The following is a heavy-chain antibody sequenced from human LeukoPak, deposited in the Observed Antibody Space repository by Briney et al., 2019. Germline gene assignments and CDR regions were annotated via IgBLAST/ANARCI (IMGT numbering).Heavy chain of an antibody. CDR2: IKSKSDGGTT. J-gene: IGHJ4*02. D-gene: IGHD3-22*01. V-gene: IGHV3-15*01. Sequence: GGSLRPSCAASGFTFSDAWMSWVRQAPGKGLEWVGRIKSKSDGGTTDCAAPVKGRFTISRDDSKNTLYLQMNSLKTEDTAVYYCTTDWYYYDSSGYYPIFWGQGTLVTVSS. CDR1: GFTFSDAW. CDR3: TTDWYYYDSSGYYPIF.